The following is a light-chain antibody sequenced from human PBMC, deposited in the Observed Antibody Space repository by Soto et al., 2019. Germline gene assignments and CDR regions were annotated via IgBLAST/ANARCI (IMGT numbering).Light chain of an antibody. J-gene: IGLJ2*01. CDR1: SSDVGGHNY. Sequence: QSALTQPASVSGSPGQSITISCTGISSDVGGHNYVSWYQQHPGKAPQLLIYDVTYRPSGISNRFSGSKSGNTASLTISGLLAEDEAYYYCSSYTSSSPLFGGGTQLTVL. CDR2: DVT. V-gene: IGLV2-14*03. CDR3: SSYTSSSPL.